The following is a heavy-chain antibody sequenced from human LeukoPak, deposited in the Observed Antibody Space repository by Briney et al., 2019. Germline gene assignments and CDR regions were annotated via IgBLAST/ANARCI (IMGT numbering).Heavy chain of an antibody. D-gene: IGHD3-22*01. CDR3: ARDQSSGGFDP. J-gene: IGHJ5*02. CDR2: IRFDGSNT. CDR1: GFTFSSYG. V-gene: IGHV3-30*02. Sequence: PGGFLRLSCAASGFTFSSYGMHYVRQAPGKGLEWVTFIRFDGSNTYYADSVKGRFTISRDNSKNTLYLQMNSLRVEDTAVYYCARDQSSGGFDPWGQGTLVTVSS.